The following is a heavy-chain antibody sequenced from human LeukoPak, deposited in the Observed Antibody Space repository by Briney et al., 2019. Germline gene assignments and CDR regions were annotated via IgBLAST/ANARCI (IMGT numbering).Heavy chain of an antibody. J-gene: IGHJ6*03. CDR2: INWNGGST. V-gene: IGHV3-20*04. Sequence: PGGSLRLSCAASGFRFGDYGMSWVRQAPGTGLEWVSGINWNGGSTGYGDTVKGRFTISRDNVKNSLYLDMNSLRADDTALYYCARDPPLRSSYYHMDVWGKGTTVTVSS. CDR1: GFRFGDYG. CDR3: ARDPPLRSSYYHMDV. D-gene: IGHD3-10*01.